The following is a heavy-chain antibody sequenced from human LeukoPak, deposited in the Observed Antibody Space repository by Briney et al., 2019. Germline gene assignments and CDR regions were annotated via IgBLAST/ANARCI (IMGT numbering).Heavy chain of an antibody. CDR2: IYTSGST. V-gene: IGHV4-61*02. D-gene: IGHD7-27*01. Sequence: SETLSLTCTVSGGSISSGSYYWSWIRQPAGKGLEWTGRIYTSGSTNYNPSLKSRVTISVDTSKNQFSLKLSSVTAADTAVYYCARDNWGSTFYYYYYMDVWGKGTTVTVSS. CDR1: GGSISSGSYY. CDR3: ARDNWGSTFYYYYYMDV. J-gene: IGHJ6*03.